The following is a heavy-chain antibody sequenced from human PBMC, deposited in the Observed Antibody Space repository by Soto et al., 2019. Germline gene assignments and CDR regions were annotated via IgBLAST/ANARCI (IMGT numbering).Heavy chain of an antibody. CDR1: GFTFSSYA. Sequence: EVQLLESGGGLVQPGGSLRLSCAASGFTFSSYAMSWVRQAPGKGLEWVSTISGSGGSTFYADSVKGRFTISRDNSKNTLYLQINNPRAEDTDVYYCAKGGLLTGVAYFDYWGQGTLVTVSS. CDR3: AKGGLLTGVAYFDY. J-gene: IGHJ4*02. V-gene: IGHV3-23*01. CDR2: ISGSGGST. D-gene: IGHD7-27*01.